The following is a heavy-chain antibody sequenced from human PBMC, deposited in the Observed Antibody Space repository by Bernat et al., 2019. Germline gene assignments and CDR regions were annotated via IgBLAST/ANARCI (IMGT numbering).Heavy chain of an antibody. CDR1: GYSFTSYW. J-gene: IGHJ4*02. CDR3: ARLDYYDSSGYWYPFDY. CDR2: IYPGDSDT. V-gene: IGHV5-51*03. D-gene: IGHD3-22*01. Sequence: EVQLVQSGAEVKKPGESLKISCKGSGYSFTSYWIGWVRQMPGKGLEWMGIIYPGDSDTRYSPSFQGQVTISADKSISTAYLQWSSLRASDTAMYYCARLDYYDSSGYWYPFDYWGQGTLVTVSS.